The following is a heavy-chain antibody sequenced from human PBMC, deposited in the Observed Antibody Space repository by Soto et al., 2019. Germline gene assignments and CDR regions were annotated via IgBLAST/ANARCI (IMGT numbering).Heavy chain of an antibody. CDR2: ISGSGATT. J-gene: IGHJ4*02. V-gene: IGHV3-23*01. D-gene: IGHD2-15*01. CDR1: GFTFSRFG. CDR3: AKRMHDY. Sequence: GGSLRLSCAASGFTFSRFGMSWVRQAPGKGLEWVAAISGSGATTYYADSVKGRFTISRDQSKNTLYLEMNSLRAEDTAIYYCAKRMHDYWGLGTLVTVSS.